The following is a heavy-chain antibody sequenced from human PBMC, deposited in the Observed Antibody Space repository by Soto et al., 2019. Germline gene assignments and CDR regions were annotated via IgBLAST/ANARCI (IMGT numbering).Heavy chain of an antibody. J-gene: IGHJ4*02. CDR2: IRNKANSYTT. Sequence: EVQLVESGGGLVQPGGSLRISCAASGFTFSDQYMDWVRQAPGKGLEWVGRIRNKANSYTTEYAASVKGRFTISRDDSKNSLYLQLNSLQTEDTAVYYCASAGSSGWWRDYWGQGTLVTVSS. CDR1: GFTFSDQY. CDR3: ASAGSSGWWRDY. V-gene: IGHV3-72*01. D-gene: IGHD6-19*01.